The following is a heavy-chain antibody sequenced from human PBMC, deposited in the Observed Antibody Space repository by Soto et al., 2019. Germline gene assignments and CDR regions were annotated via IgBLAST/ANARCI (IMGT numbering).Heavy chain of an antibody. CDR3: ARVKAYTGRAGDTIVL. J-gene: IGHJ4*02. CDR2: IKGYWGST. Sequence: GGSLRLSCAAAGFTFGNHWLNWVRQAPGKGLLSVSQIKGYWGSTNYADSVRGRFTISKDSSRNTLYLQMSDLRVEDTGVYYCARVKAYTGRAGDTIVLWGPGTLLTVSS. D-gene: IGHD1-1*01. CDR1: GFTFGNHW. V-gene: IGHV3-74*01.